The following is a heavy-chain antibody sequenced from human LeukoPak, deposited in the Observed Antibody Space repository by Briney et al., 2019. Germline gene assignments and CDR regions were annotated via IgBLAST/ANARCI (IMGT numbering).Heavy chain of an antibody. CDR2: IWYDGSNK. Sequence: GRSLRLSCAASGFTFSSYGMHWVRQAPGKGLEWVAVIWYDGSNKYYADSVEGRFTISRDNSKNTLYLQMNSLRAEDTAVYYCARPLLWFGESDAFDIWGQGTMVTVSS. CDR3: ARPLLWFGESDAFDI. V-gene: IGHV3-33*01. J-gene: IGHJ3*02. CDR1: GFTFSSYG. D-gene: IGHD3-10*01.